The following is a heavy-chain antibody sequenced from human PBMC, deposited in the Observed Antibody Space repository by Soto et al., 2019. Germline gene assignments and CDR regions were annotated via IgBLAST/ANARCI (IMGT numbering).Heavy chain of an antibody. Sequence: QVQLVQSGAELKKPGSSMKVSCKTSGGSFNSFSFTWVRQAPGQGLEWVGRIIPVLGLTAYAQKFQGRITISADKSTTTAYMELSGLTSEDTAVYYCATDKDKTSEFWGQGTLVTVSS. J-gene: IGHJ4*02. D-gene: IGHD3-10*01. CDR3: ATDKDKTSEF. CDR2: IIPVLGLT. V-gene: IGHV1-69*08. CDR1: GGSFNSFS.